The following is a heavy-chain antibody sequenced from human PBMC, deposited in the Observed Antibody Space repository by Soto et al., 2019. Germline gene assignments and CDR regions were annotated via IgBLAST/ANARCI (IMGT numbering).Heavy chain of an antibody. V-gene: IGHV6-1*01. CDR2: TYYRSKWYN. J-gene: IGHJ5*02. Sequence: SQTLSLTCAISGDSVSSNSAAWNWIRQSPSRGLEWLGRTYYRSKWYNDYAVSVKSRITINPDTSKNQFSLQLNSVTPEDTAVYYCARDEYYYDSSGYYYGNWFDPWGQGTLVTVSS. D-gene: IGHD3-22*01. CDR3: ARDEYYYDSSGYYYGNWFDP. CDR1: GDSVSSNSAA.